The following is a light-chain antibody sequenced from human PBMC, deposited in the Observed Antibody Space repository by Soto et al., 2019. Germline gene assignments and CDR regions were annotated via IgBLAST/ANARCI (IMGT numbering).Light chain of an antibody. V-gene: IGKV1-33*01. CDR2: GAS. CDR1: QDIRTS. J-gene: IGKJ3*01. Sequence: DIQMTQSPSSLSASVGARVSITCQASQDIRTSLGWFQQKPGRAPKLLIYGASYLETGVPSRFRGSGSGTDFTLTISSLQPEATATYYCQHYHNLPPFTFGPGTRVDVK. CDR3: QHYHNLPPFT.